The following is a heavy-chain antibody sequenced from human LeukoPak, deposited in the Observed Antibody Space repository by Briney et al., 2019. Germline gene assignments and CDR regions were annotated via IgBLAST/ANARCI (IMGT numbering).Heavy chain of an antibody. D-gene: IGHD1-26*01. CDR3: ARDSGSYFSCASGY. Sequence: GGSLRLSCAASGFTVSSNYMSWVRQAPGKGLEWVSVIYSGGSTYYADSVKGRFTISRDNSKNTLYLQMNSLRAEDTAVYYCARDSGSYFSCASGYWGQGTLVTVSS. J-gene: IGHJ4*02. CDR1: GFTVSSNY. V-gene: IGHV3-66*01. CDR2: IYSGGST.